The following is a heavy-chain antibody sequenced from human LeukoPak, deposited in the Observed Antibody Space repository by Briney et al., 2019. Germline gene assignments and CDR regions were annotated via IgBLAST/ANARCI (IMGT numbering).Heavy chain of an antibody. CDR2: ISYDGSNK. J-gene: IGHJ4*02. Sequence: GGSLRLSCAASGFTFSSYGMHWVRQAPGKGLEWVAVISYDGSNKYYADSVKGRFTISRDNSKNTLYLQMNSLRAEDTAVYYCAKVKNYGDYPHFDYWGQGTLVTVSS. V-gene: IGHV3-30*18. D-gene: IGHD4-17*01. CDR1: GFTFSSYG. CDR3: AKVKNYGDYPHFDY.